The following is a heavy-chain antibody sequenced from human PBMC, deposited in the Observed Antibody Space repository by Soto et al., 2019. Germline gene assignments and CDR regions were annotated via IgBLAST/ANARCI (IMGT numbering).Heavy chain of an antibody. Sequence: SETLSLTCTVSGGSISSHYWSWVRQAPGKGLEWIGHIYYRGSTTYNPSLRSRSTISVDTSNNQFSLKLNSVTTADTAVYYCARDGREASGMDVWGQGTTVTVSS. D-gene: IGHD1-26*01. V-gene: IGHV4-59*11. CDR2: IYYRGST. CDR3: ARDGREASGMDV. CDR1: GGSISSHY. J-gene: IGHJ6*02.